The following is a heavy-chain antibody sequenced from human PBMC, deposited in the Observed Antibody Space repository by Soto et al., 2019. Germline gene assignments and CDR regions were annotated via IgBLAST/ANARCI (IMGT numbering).Heavy chain of an antibody. J-gene: IGHJ6*03. D-gene: IGHD4-17*01. CDR1: GFTFSSYA. CDR3: ARGSSGGDYVEERHPYYYYMDV. Sequence: EVQLVESGGGLVQPGGSLRLSCAASGFTFSSYAMHWVRQAPGKGLEYVSAISSNGGSTYYANSVKGRFTISRDNSKNTLYLQMGSLRAEDMAVYYCARGSSGGDYVEERHPYYYYMDVWGKGTTVTVSS. CDR2: ISSNGGST. V-gene: IGHV3-64*01.